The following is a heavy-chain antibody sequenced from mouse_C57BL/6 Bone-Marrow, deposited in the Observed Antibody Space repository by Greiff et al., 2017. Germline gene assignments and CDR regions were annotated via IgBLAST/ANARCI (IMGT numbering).Heavy chain of an antibody. D-gene: IGHD1-1*01. CDR2: INPNNGGT. CDR3: ALIYYYGSSFAY. V-gene: IGHV1-26*01. J-gene: IGHJ3*01. CDR1: GYTFTDYY. Sequence: EVQLQQSGPELVKPGASVKISCKASGYTFTDYYMNWVKQSHGKSLEWIGDINPNNGGTSYNQKFKGKDTLTVDKSSSTAYMELRSLTSEDSAVYYCALIYYYGSSFAYWGQGTLVTVSA.